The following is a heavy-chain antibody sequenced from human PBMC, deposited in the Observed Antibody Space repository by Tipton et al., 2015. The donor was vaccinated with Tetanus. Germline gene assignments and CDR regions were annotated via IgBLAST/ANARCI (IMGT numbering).Heavy chain of an antibody. J-gene: IGHJ5*02. Sequence: TLSLTCAVYGGSFSGYYWSWIRQPPGKGLEWIGEINHSGSTNYNPSLKSRVTISVDTSKNQFSLKLSSVTAADTAVYYCASEGRFLEWSPQGFDPWGQGTLVTVSS. CDR1: GGSFSGYY. CDR2: INHSGST. CDR3: ASEGRFLEWSPQGFDP. V-gene: IGHV4-34*01. D-gene: IGHD3-3*01.